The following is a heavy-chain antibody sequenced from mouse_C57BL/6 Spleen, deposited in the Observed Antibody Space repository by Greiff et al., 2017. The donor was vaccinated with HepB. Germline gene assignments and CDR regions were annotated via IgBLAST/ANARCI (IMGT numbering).Heavy chain of an antibody. CDR3: ARGDYYGTPGY. Sequence: VQLQQSGAELVKPGASVKISCKASGYAFSSYWMNWVKQRPGKGLEWIGQIYPGDGDTNYNGKFKGKATLTADKSSSTAYMQLSSLTSEDSAVYFCARGDYYGTPGYWGQGTTLTVSS. D-gene: IGHD1-1*01. CDR1: GYAFSSYW. J-gene: IGHJ2*01. CDR2: IYPGDGDT. V-gene: IGHV1-80*01.